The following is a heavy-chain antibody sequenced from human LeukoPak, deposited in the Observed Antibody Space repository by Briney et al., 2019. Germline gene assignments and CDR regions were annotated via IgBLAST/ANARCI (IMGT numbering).Heavy chain of an antibody. J-gene: IGHJ4*02. Sequence: PGGSLRLSCAASGFTFSSYAMSWVRQAPGKGLEWVANIKQDGSEKYYVDSVKGRFTISRDNAKNSLYLQMNSLRAEDTAVYYCAREGLSGSYPIDYWGQGTLVTVSS. CDR3: AREGLSGSYPIDY. V-gene: IGHV3-7*01. CDR2: IKQDGSEK. D-gene: IGHD1-26*01. CDR1: GFTFSSYA.